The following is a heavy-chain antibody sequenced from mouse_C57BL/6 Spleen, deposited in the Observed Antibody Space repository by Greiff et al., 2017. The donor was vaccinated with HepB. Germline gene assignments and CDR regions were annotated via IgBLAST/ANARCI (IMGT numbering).Heavy chain of an antibody. CDR3: ARRGAQAYFDY. CDR1: GYTFTSYW. CDR2: IDPSDSYT. V-gene: IGHV1-69*01. D-gene: IGHD3-2*02. Sequence: QLQQPGAELVMPGASVKLSCKASGYTFTSYWMHWVKQRPGQGLEWIGEIDPSDSYTNYKQKFKGKSTLTVDKSSSAAYMQLSSLTSEDSAVYYCARRGAQAYFDYWGQGTTLTVSS. J-gene: IGHJ2*01.